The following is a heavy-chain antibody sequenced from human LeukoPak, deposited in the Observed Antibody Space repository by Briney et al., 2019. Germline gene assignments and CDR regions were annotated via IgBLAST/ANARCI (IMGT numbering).Heavy chain of an antibody. V-gene: IGHV6-1*01. Sequence: SQTLSLTCAISGDSVSSNSAAWNWIRQSPSRGLEWLGRTYYSSKWYNDYAVTVKSRITINPDTSKNQFSLQLNSVTPEDTAVYYCGRNVLWFGEFSRFDPWGQGTLVTVSS. J-gene: IGHJ5*02. CDR1: GDSVSSNSAA. D-gene: IGHD3-10*01. CDR2: TYYSSKWYN. CDR3: GRNVLWFGEFSRFDP.